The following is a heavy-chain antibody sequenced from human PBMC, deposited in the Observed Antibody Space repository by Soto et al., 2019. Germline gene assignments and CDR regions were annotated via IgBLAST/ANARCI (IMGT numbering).Heavy chain of an antibody. CDR2: ISAYNGNT. CDR3: ARARAIGYCSSTSCPARFDY. V-gene: IGHV1-18*01. Sequence: GASVKVSCKDSGYSFTNCDSSWVRQATGQGLEWMGWISAYNGNTNYAQKLQGRVTMTTDTSTSTAYMELRSLRSDDTAVYYCARARAIGYCSSTSCPARFDYWGQGTLVTVSS. D-gene: IGHD2-2*01. CDR1: GYSFTNCD. J-gene: IGHJ4*02.